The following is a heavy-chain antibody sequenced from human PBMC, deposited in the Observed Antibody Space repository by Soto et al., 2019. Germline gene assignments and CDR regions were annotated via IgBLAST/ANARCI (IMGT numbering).Heavy chain of an antibody. J-gene: IGHJ4*02. CDR1: GFTFSSYA. CDR2: ISYDGSNK. CDR3: ASEGELQYFDY. D-gene: IGHD2-15*01. V-gene: IGHV3-30-3*01. Sequence: GGSLRLSCAASGFTFSSYAMHWVRQAPGKGLEWVAVISYDGSNKYYADSVKGRFTISRDNSKNTLYLQMNSLRAEDTAVYYCASEGELQYFDYWGQGTLVTVSS.